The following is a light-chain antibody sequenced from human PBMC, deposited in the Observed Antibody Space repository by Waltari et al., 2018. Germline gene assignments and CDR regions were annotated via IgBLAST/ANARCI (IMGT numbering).Light chain of an antibody. CDR1: SSNIGSTY. J-gene: IGLJ3*02. V-gene: IGLV1-47*01. CDR2: RNN. Sequence: QSVLTQPPSASGTPGQRVTVSCSGSSSNIGSTYVYWYQQLPGTAPRLLIYRNNQRPAGVPDRFSGSKSGTSASLAISGLLSEDEADYYCATWDDSLSAWVFGGGTKLTVL. CDR3: ATWDDSLSAWV.